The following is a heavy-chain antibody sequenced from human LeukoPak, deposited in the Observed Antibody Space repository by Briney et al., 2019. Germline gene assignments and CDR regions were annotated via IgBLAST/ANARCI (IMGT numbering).Heavy chain of an antibody. CDR1: GFTFASYA. J-gene: IGHJ4*02. D-gene: IGHD3-10*02. V-gene: IGHV3-23*01. CDR3: ATYVRGDFDY. CDR2: VSGGGGST. Sequence: GGSLRLFCGTSGFTFASYAMSWVRQAPGKGLEWVSTVSGGGGSTWYADSVKGRFTISRDNSKNTLYLQMNSLRAEDTAVYYCATYVRGDFDYWGQGTLVTVSS.